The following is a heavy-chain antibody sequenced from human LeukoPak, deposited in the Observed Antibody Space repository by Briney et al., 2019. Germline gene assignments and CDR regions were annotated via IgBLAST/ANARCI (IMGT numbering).Heavy chain of an antibody. V-gene: IGHV4-59*08. CDR2: IYYSGST. D-gene: IGHD6-13*01. CDR3: ARLPLAAAGRGYYYYYGMDV. Sequence: SETLSLNCTVSGGSISSYYWSWIRQPPGKGLEWIGYIYYSGSTNYNPSLKSRVTISVDTSKNQFSLKLSSVTAADTAVYYCARLPLAAAGRGYYYYYGMDVWGQGTTVTVSS. CDR1: GGSISSYY. J-gene: IGHJ6*02.